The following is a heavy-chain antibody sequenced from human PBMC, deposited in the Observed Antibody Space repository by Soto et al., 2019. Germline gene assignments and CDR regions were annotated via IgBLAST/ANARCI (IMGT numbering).Heavy chain of an antibody. V-gene: IGHV3-21*01. J-gene: IGHJ6*02. CDR3: ASLIVVVPAAIQYYYYGMDV. CDR1: GFTFSSYS. Sequence: PGGSLILSCAASGFTFSSYSMNWVRQAPGKGLEWVSSISSSSSYIYSADSVKGRFTISRDNAKNSLYLQMNSLRAEDTAVYYCASLIVVVPAAIQYYYYGMDVWGQGTTVTVSS. CDR2: ISSSSSYI. D-gene: IGHD2-2*02.